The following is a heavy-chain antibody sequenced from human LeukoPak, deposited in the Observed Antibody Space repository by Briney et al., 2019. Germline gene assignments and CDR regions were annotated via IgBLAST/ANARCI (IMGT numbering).Heavy chain of an antibody. CDR1: GFTFSSYSM. V-gene: IGHV4-4*02. CDR2: ISLTGET. D-gene: IGHD1-26*01. Sequence: GSLRLSCAASGFTFSSYSMNWVRQAPGQGLEWIGEISLTGETNYNPSLSGRVTMSLDGSRNQLSLTLTSVTAADTAIYYCSRESGAFCPFGYWGQGTLVIVPP. CDR3: SRESGAFCPFGY. J-gene: IGHJ4*02.